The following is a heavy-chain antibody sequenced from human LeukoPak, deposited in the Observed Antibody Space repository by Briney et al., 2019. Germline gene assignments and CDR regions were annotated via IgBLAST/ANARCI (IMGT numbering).Heavy chain of an antibody. D-gene: IGHD6-19*01. CDR3: ARVGRIAVAGTAFDY. CDR2: IKQDGSEK. Sequence: PGGSLRLSCAASGFTFSSYWMSWVRQAPGKGLEWVANIKQDGSEKYYVDSVKGRFTISRDNAKNSLYLQMNSLRAEDTAVYYCARVGRIAVAGTAFDYWGQGTLVTVSS. J-gene: IGHJ4*02. V-gene: IGHV3-7*01. CDR1: GFTFSSYW.